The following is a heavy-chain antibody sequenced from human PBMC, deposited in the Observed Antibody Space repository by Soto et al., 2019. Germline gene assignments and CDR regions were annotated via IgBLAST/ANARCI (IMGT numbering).Heavy chain of an antibody. J-gene: IGHJ5*02. D-gene: IGHD4-17*01. CDR3: ERAQYDDYHVSWIDP. CDR1: DSISRSNYY. V-gene: IGHV4-39*01. Sequence: PSQTMSPTCTVSDSISRSNYYWPWIRQPPGEGLEWIGTIYYSGSTYHNPSLKSRVTISVDTSKNQFSLKLSSVTAADTAVYYCERAQYDDYHVSWIDPWGQGTLVTVSS. CDR2: IYYSGST.